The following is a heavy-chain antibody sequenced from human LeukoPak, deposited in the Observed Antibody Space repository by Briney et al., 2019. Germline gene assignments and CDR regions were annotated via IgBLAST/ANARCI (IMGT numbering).Heavy chain of an antibody. CDR3: ARDPRYNYDYGSPDF. CDR1: GFTFRDYS. Sequence: GGSLRLSRAASGFTFRDYSMKWVRQPPGKGLEWVAYISSTSATIYYAQSVKGRFTISRDNAKYSVHLQMNSLRVEDTAIYYCARDPRYNYDYGSPDFWGQGTLVTVSS. CDR2: ISSTSATI. V-gene: IGHV3-48*01. J-gene: IGHJ4*02. D-gene: IGHD5-18*01.